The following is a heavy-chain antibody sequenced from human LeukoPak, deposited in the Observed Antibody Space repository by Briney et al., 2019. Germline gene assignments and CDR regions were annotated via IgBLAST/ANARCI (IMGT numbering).Heavy chain of an antibody. CDR3: ARVFGSGSYYSGMDV. D-gene: IGHD3-10*01. V-gene: IGHV4-59*01. J-gene: IGHJ6*02. CDR2: IYYSGST. Sequence: SETLSLTCTVSGGXISSYYWSWIRQPPGKGLEWIGYIYYSGSTNYNPSLKSRVTISVDTSKNQFSLKLSSVTAADTAVYYCARVFGSGSYYSGMDVWGQGTTVTVSS. CDR1: GGXISSYY.